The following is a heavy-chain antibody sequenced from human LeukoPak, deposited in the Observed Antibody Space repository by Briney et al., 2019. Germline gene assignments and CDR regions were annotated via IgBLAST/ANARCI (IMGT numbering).Heavy chain of an antibody. CDR1: GYSFTTYW. V-gene: IGHV5-51*01. CDR3: ARQGTVAGRPFDY. J-gene: IGHJ4*02. Sequence: GESLKISCKGSGYSFTTYWIGWVRQLPGKGLEWTGIIYPGDSVTRYSPSFQGQVTISADKSISTAHLQWSSLKASDTAMYYCARQGTVAGRPFDYWGQGTLVTVSS. D-gene: IGHD6-19*01. CDR2: IYPGDSVT.